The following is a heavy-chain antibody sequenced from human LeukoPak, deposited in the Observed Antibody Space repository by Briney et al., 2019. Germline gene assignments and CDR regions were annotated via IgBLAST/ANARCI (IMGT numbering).Heavy chain of an antibody. J-gene: IGHJ4*02. D-gene: IGHD6-13*01. CDR3: ARELSIAAASGY. CDR1: GFTFSDYW. CDR2: INTDGSIT. Sequence: GGSLRLSCAASGFTFSDYWIHWVRQAPGKGLVWVSRINTDGSITNYADSVKGRFSISRDNAKNTLYLQMNSLRAEDTAVYYCARELSIAAASGYWGQGTLVTVSS. V-gene: IGHV3-74*01.